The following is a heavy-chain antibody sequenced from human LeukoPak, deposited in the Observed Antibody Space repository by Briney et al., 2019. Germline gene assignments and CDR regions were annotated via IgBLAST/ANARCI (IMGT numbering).Heavy chain of an antibody. V-gene: IGHV3-74*01. CDR2: INSDGSST. D-gene: IGHD3-22*01. CDR3: ARDNYDSSGPYYFDY. J-gene: IGHJ4*02. CDR1: GFTFSSYA. Sequence: GSLRLSCAASGFTFSSYAMSWVRQAPGKGLVWVSRINSDGSSTSYADSVKGRFTISRDNARNSLYLQMNSLKAEDTAVYYCARDNYDSSGPYYFDYWGQGTLVTVSS.